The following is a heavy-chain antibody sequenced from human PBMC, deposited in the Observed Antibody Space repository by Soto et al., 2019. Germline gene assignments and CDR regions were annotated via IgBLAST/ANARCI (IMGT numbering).Heavy chain of an antibody. CDR2: IWYDGSNK. CDR1: RFTFSSYG. D-gene: IGHD3-10*01. CDR3: ARECYYGSGSYYYYYGMDV. Sequence: GGSLRLSCAASRFTFSSYGMHWVRQAPGKGLEWVAVIWYDGSNKYYADSVKGRFTISRDNSKNTLYLQMNSLRAEDTAVYYCARECYYGSGSYYYYYGMDVWGQGTTVTVS. J-gene: IGHJ6*02. V-gene: IGHV3-33*01.